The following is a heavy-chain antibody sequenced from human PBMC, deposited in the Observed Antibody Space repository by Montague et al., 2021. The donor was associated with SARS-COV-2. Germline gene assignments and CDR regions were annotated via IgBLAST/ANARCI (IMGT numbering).Heavy chain of an antibody. V-gene: IGHV1-18*01. CDR3: AREGRVYDVLTGYSEFRDAFDI. Sequence: SVKVSCKALGYNFSSYGLSWVRQAPGQGLEWMGWISGYRGNTNYAQNLQGRLTMTTDTSTSTAYMELRSLTSDDTAVYYCAREGRVYDVLTGYSEFRDAFDIWGQGTMITVSS. CDR1: GYNFSSYG. CDR2: ISGYRGNT. J-gene: IGHJ3*02. D-gene: IGHD3-9*01.